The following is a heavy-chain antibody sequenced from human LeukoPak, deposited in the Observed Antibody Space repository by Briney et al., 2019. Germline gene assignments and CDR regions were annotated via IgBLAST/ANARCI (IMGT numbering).Heavy chain of an antibody. J-gene: IGHJ6*03. Sequence: GGSLRLSCAASGITFSSYAMSWVRQAPGKGLEWVSGISGSGGSTYYADSVKGRFTISRDNAKNSLYLQMNSLRAEDTAVYYCARRLVAPYYYYYYMDVWGKGTTVTVSS. CDR1: GITFSSYA. D-gene: IGHD2-15*01. V-gene: IGHV3-23*01. CDR3: ARRLVAPYYYYYYMDV. CDR2: ISGSGGST.